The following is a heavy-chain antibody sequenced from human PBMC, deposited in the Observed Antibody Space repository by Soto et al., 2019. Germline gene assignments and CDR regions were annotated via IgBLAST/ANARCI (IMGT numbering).Heavy chain of an antibody. Sequence: SETLSLTCTVSGGSISSGGYYWSWIRQHPGKGLEWIGEIYHSGSTNYNPSLKSRVTISVDKSKNQFSLKLSSVTAADTAVYYCARMNRGSTIDFWGQGTLVTVSS. CDR3: ARMNRGSTIDF. V-gene: IGHV4-31*09. J-gene: IGHJ4*02. D-gene: IGHD2-8*01. CDR2: IYHSGST. CDR1: GGSISSGGYY.